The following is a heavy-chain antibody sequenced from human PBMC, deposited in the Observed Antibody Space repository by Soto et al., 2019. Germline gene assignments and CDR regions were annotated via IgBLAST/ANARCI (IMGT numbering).Heavy chain of an antibody. Sequence: SETLSLTCTVSGGSISSSSYYWGWIRQPPGKGLEWIGSIYYSGSTYYNPSLKSRVTISVDTSKNQFSLKLSSVTAADTAVYYCASLNYDILTGYYYWGQGTLVTVSS. CDR2: IYYSGST. D-gene: IGHD3-9*01. CDR1: GGSISSSSYY. CDR3: ASLNYDILTGYYY. V-gene: IGHV4-39*01. J-gene: IGHJ4*02.